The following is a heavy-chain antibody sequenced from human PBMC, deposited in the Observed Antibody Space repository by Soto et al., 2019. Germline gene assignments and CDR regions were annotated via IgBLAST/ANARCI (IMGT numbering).Heavy chain of an antibody. CDR1: GFTFSSYA. D-gene: IGHD6-19*01. CDR3: AKDEVSGWYYFDY. CDR2: ISGTSGRT. Sequence: EVQLLESGGGLVQPGGSLRLSCAASGFTFSSYAMNWVRQAPGKGLEWVSSISGTSGRTYYADTLEGRLTISRANSKNTRYRQTDSLRAEDTAVYYCAKDEVSGWYYFDYWGQGTLVSVSS. J-gene: IGHJ4*02. V-gene: IGHV3-23*01.